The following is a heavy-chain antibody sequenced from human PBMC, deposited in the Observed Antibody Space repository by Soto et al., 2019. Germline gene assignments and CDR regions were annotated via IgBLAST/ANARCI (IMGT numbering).Heavy chain of an antibody. Sequence: KTSETLSLTCSVSGGSISRYHLTWIRQPAGKGLEWIGRIFTSGTKYNPSLESRVTMSVGTSKTQFSLNLSSVTAADTAVYYCARDFGSWDDHWGQGTLVTVSS. J-gene: IGHJ4*02. CDR3: ARDFGSWDDH. D-gene: IGHD6-13*01. CDR1: GGSISRYH. V-gene: IGHV4-4*07. CDR2: IFTSGT.